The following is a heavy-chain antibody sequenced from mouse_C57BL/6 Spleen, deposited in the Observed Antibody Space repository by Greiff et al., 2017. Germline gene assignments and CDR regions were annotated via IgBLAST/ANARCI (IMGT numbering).Heavy chain of an antibody. CDR2: ISSGSSTI. J-gene: IGHJ3*01. Sequence: EVKLQESGGGLVKPGGSLKLSCAASGFTFSDYGMHWVRQAPEKGLEWVAYISSGSSTIYYADTVKGRFTISRDNAKNTLFLQMTSLRSEDTAMYYCARPGSLYYGNLFAYWGQGTLVTVSA. D-gene: IGHD2-1*01. CDR1: GFTFSDYG. CDR3: ARPGSLYYGNLFAY. V-gene: IGHV5-17*01.